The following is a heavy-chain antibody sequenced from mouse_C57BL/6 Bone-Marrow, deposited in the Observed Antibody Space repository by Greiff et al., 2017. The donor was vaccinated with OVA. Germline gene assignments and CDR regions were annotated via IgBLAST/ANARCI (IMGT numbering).Heavy chain of an antibody. Sequence: DVKLQESGGDLVKPGGSLKLSCAASGFTFSSYGMSWVRQTPDKRLEWVATISSGGSYTYYPDSVKGRFTISRDNAKNTLYLQMSSLKSEDTAMYYCARHTHYYGSSYLWYFDVWGKGTTVTVSS. CDR2: ISSGGSYT. D-gene: IGHD1-1*01. V-gene: IGHV5-6*02. CDR3: ARHTHYYGSSYLWYFDV. CDR1: GFTFSSYG. J-gene: IGHJ1*03.